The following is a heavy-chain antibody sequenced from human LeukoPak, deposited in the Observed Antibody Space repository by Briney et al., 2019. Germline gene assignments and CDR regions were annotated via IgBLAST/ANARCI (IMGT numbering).Heavy chain of an antibody. CDR2: MNPNSGNT. CDR1: GYTFTSCD. CDR3: ARDWGQIQLWLRGTSDI. J-gene: IGHJ3*02. D-gene: IGHD5-18*01. V-gene: IGHV1-8*03. Sequence: ASVKVSCKASGYTFTSCDINRVRQATGQGLEWMGWMNPNSGNTGYAQKFQGRVTITRNTSISTAYMELSSLRSEDTAVYYCARDWGQIQLWLRGTSDIWGQGTMVTVSS.